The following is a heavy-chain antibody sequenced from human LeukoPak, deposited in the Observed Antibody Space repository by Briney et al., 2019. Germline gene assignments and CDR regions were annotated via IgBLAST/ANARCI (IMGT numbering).Heavy chain of an antibody. CDR2: INHSGST. D-gene: IGHD3-10*01. CDR1: GGSFRGYY. Sequence: SETLPLTCAVYGGSFRGYYWSWIRQPPGQGLGWIGEINHSGSTNYNPSLKSRVTISVDTSKNQFSLKLSSVTAADTAVYYCASSRAGTWSYFDYWGQGTLVTVSS. CDR3: ASSRAGTWSYFDY. J-gene: IGHJ4*02. V-gene: IGHV4-34*01.